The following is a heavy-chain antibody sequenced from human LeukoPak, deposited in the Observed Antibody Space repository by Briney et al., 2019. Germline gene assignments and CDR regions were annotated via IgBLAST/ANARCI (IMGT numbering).Heavy chain of an antibody. Sequence: GGSLRLSCAASGFTFSSYGMHWVRQAPGKWLEWVAVIWYDGSNKYYADSVKGRFTISRDNSKNTLYLQMNSLRAEDTAVYYCAKDSDTNSDGYNSFDYWGQGTLVTVSS. D-gene: IGHD5-24*01. V-gene: IGHV3-33*06. J-gene: IGHJ4*02. CDR1: GFTFSSYG. CDR2: IWYDGSNK. CDR3: AKDSDTNSDGYNSFDY.